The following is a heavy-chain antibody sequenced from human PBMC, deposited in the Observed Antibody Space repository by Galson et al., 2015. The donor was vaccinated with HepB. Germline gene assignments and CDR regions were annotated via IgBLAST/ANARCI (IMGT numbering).Heavy chain of an antibody. D-gene: IGHD3-10*01. Sequence: SVKVSCKASGYSFSSYALHWVRQAPGQRLEWMGWINVGNGDTAYSQKLQDRFTITRDAFGNTGYMELSSLRSEDTAVYYCARDIRGYFGSGTPSRPQIGYAMDVWGQGTTVTVSS. V-gene: IGHV1-3*01. CDR3: ARDIRGYFGSGTPSRPQIGYAMDV. CDR2: INVGNGDT. J-gene: IGHJ6*02. CDR1: GYSFSSYA.